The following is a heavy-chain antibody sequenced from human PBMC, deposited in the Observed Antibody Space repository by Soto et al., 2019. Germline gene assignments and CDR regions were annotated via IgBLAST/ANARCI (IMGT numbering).Heavy chain of an antibody. D-gene: IGHD1-7*01. CDR2: IYRTGSA. CDR1: GGSFTSNNW. CDR3: ASRDPGTSVDY. J-gene: IGHJ4*02. V-gene: IGHV4-4*02. Sequence: ASETLSLTVAVSGGSFTSNNWWTWVRQPPGQGLEWIGEIYRTGSANDNTSLKSRVTISLDKSENQFSLKVTSLTAADTAVYYCASRDPGTSVDYWAQGTLVPVSS.